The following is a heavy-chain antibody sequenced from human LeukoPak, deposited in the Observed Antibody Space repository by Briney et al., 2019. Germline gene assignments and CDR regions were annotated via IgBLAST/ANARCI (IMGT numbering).Heavy chain of an antibody. CDR3: ARDSGSGYYYSYWYFDL. Sequence: SETLSLTCTVSGGSISSGDYYWSWIRQPPGEGLEWIGYIYYSGSTYYNPSLKSRVTISVDTSKNQFSQKLSSVTAADTAVYYCARDSGSGYYYSYWYFDLWGRGTLVTVSS. D-gene: IGHD3-22*01. CDR1: GGSISSGDYY. J-gene: IGHJ2*01. CDR2: IYYSGST. V-gene: IGHV4-30-4*08.